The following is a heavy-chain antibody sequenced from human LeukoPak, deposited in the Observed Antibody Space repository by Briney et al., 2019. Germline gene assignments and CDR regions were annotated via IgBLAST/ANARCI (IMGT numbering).Heavy chain of an antibody. CDR1: GGSISSGSYY. V-gene: IGHV4-61*02. D-gene: IGHD3-3*01. CDR3: ARGGYDFWSGYSNWFDP. CDR2: IYTSGST. J-gene: IGHJ5*02. Sequence: PPQTLSLTCTVSGGSISSGSYYWSWIRQPAGKGLEWIGRIYTSGSTNYNPSLKSRVTISVDTSKNQFSLKLSSVTAADTAVYYCARGGYDFWSGYSNWFDPWGQGTLVTVSS.